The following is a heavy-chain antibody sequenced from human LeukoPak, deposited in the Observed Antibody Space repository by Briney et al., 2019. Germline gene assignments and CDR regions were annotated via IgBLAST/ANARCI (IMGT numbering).Heavy chain of an antibody. CDR3: ARVVPRRITIFGVVIPPYYFDY. CDR1: GGSISSYY. CDR2: IYYSGST. D-gene: IGHD3-3*01. J-gene: IGHJ4*02. Sequence: KPSETLSLTCTVSGGSISSYYWSWIRQPPGKELEWIGYIYYSGSTNYNPSLKSRVTISVDTSKNQFSLKLSSVTAADTAVYYCARVVPRRITIFGVVIPPYYFDYWGQGTLVTVSS. V-gene: IGHV4-59*12.